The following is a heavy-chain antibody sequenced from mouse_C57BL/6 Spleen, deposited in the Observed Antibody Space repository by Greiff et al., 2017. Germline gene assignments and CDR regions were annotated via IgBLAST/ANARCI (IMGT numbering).Heavy chain of an antibody. V-gene: IGHV4-1*01. CDR2: INPDSSTI. CDR3: ARESRYYNGSSDWYFDV. CDR1: GIDFSRYW. D-gene: IGHD1-1*01. J-gene: IGHJ1*03. Sequence: VQLQQSGGGLVQPGGSLKLSCAASGIDFSRYWMSWVRRAPGKGLEWIGKINPDSSTINYAPSLKDKFIISRDNAKNTLYLQMRKVRSEDTALYDCARESRYYNGSSDWYFDVWGTGTTVTVSS.